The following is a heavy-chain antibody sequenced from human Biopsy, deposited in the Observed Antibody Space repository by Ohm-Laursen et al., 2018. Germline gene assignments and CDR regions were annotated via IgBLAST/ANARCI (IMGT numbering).Heavy chain of an antibody. CDR3: ARTPILIVSAGLVYRHRRHLQGMDV. D-gene: IGHD6-13*01. CDR1: GFSLSARGMC. Sequence: TQTLTLTSSFSGFSLSARGMCVSWIRQAPGKALEWLARVDWDDDKDYSASLETKLSISKDTSNDQVVLTVNNVVPADTATYYCARTPILIVSAGLVYRHRRHLQGMDVWGQGIAVTVS. CDR2: VDWDDDK. V-gene: IGHV2-70*11. J-gene: IGHJ6*02.